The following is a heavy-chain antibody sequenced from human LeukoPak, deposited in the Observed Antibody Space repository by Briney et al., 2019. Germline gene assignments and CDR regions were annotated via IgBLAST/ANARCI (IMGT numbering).Heavy chain of an antibody. V-gene: IGHV4-59*01. CDR2: IYYSGST. D-gene: IGHD5-18*01. Sequence: PSETLSLTCTVSGGSISSYYWSWIRQPPGKGLEWIGYIYYSGSTNYNPSLKSRVTISVDTPKNQFSLKLSSVTAADTAVYYCARGWYSYGVYYYGMDVWGQGTTVTVSS. CDR1: GGSISSYY. CDR3: ARGWYSYGVYYYGMDV. J-gene: IGHJ6*02.